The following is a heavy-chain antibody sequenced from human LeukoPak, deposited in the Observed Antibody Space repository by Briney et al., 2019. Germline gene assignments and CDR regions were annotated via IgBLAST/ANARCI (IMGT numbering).Heavy chain of an antibody. CDR1: GFTFSSYA. CDR2: IGASGGST. V-gene: IGHV3-23*01. Sequence: GGSLRLSCATSGFTFSSYAMSWVRQAPGKGLEWVSGIGASGGSTYYADSVKGRFTISRDNARNSLYLQMNSLRAEDTAIYYCARSEHSSSSFDYWGQGTLVTVSS. CDR3: ARSEHSSSSFDY. J-gene: IGHJ4*02. D-gene: IGHD6-6*01.